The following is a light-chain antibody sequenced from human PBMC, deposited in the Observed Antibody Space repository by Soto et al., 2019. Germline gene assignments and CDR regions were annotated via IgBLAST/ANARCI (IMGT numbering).Light chain of an antibody. Sequence: VLTQSPGTLSLSPGETATLPCSASHSVSSTFLAWYQQKPGQAPTLLIYDADTRATGIPDRFSGSGFGTHFTLTISILAPEDFVMYYCQQSASSVTFGQGTRLEIK. CDR2: DAD. CDR1: HSVSSTF. CDR3: QQSASSVT. J-gene: IGKJ5*01. V-gene: IGKV3-20*01.